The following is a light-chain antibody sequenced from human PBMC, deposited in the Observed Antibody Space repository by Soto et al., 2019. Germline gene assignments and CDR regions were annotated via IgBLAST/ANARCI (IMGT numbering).Light chain of an antibody. CDR3: QQHGTT. J-gene: IGKJ1*01. CDR1: QSVGGSY. Sequence: EIVLTQSPGTLSLSPGERATLSCRASQSVGGSYVGWYQQKPGQGPRLLIFGPFSRATGIPDRFSGSGSGTDFTLTISRLEPEDSAVYYCQQHGTTFGQGTKVDIK. CDR2: GPF. V-gene: IGKV3-20*01.